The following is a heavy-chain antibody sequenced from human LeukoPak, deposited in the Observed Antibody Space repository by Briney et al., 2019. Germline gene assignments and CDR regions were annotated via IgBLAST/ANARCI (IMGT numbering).Heavy chain of an antibody. CDR3: AKEFYSNGYIF. CDR2: IKSKTDGGTT. J-gene: IGHJ4*02. V-gene: IGHV3-15*01. CDR1: GFTFSNDW. D-gene: IGHD6-19*01. Sequence: RPGGSLRLSCAASGFTFSNDWMSWVRQAPGKGLEWVGRIKSKTDGGTTDYAAPVKGRFTISRDNSKNTVYLQMNSLKAEESAVYFCAKEFYSNGYIFWGKGTLVIVSS.